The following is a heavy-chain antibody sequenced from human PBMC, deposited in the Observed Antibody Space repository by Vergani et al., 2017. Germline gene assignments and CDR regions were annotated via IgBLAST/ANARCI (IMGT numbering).Heavy chain of an antibody. CDR2: INPSGGST. CDR3: AAASYYDYVWGSYRYSHYYGMDV. Sequence: QVQLVQSGAEVKKPGASVKVSCKASGYTFTSYYMHWVRQAPGQGLEWMGIINPSGGSTSYAQKFQGRVTMTRDTSTSTVYMELSSLRSEDTAVYYCAAASYYDYVWGSYRYSHYYGMDVWGQGTTVTVSS. CDR1: GYTFTSYY. J-gene: IGHJ6*02. D-gene: IGHD3-16*02. V-gene: IGHV1-46*01.